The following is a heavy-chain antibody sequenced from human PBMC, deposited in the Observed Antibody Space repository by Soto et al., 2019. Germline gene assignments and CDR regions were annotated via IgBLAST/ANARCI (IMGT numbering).Heavy chain of an antibody. CDR1: GFTFSSCG. J-gene: IGHJ3*02. V-gene: IGHV3-21*01. D-gene: IGHD2-21*01. CDR2: ISSTSRFT. CDR3: ARGVRGAYGLDS. Sequence: GGSLRLSCAASGFTFSSCGMHWGRQAPGKGMEWLSSISSTSRFTYYADSVKGRFTISRDNAKNTLYLQMGSLRAEETAVYYCARGVRGAYGLDSWGQRTMVTVSS.